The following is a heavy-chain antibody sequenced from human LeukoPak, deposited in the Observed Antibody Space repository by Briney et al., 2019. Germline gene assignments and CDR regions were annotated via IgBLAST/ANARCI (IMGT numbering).Heavy chain of an antibody. D-gene: IGHD6-6*01. Sequence: PSETLSLTCTVSGGSISSSSYYWGWIRQPPGKGLEWIGTTYYSGSTNYNPSLKSRVTISVDTSKNQFSLKLSSVTAADTAAYYCARAGIAARSAFDIWGQGTMVTVSS. J-gene: IGHJ3*02. V-gene: IGHV4-39*07. CDR3: ARAGIAARSAFDI. CDR2: TYYSGST. CDR1: GGSISSSSYY.